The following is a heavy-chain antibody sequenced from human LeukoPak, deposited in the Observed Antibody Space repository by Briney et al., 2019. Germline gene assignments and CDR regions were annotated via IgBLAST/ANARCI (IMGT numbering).Heavy chain of an antibody. D-gene: IGHD3-16*02. J-gene: IGHJ4*02. CDR1: GYSFTTYW. Sequence: GESLKISCKGSGYSFTTYWIAWVRQMPGKGLEWMGIIYPRDSDIRYSPPFQGQVTISADKSISTAYLQWNSLKASDTAMCYCARMIGLGEVSPYFDYWGQGSLVTVSS. CDR2: IYPRDSDI. CDR3: ARMIGLGEVSPYFDY. V-gene: IGHV5-51*01.